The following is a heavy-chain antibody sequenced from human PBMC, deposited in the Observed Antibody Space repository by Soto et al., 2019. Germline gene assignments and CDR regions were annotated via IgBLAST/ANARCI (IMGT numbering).Heavy chain of an antibody. V-gene: IGHV1-69*13. CDR3: AWATYYYDSSGYYSDY. D-gene: IGHD3-22*01. Sequence: SVKVSCKASGGTFSSYAISWVRQAPGQGLEWMGGIIPIFGTANYAQKFQGRVTITADESTSTAYMELSSLRSEDTAVYYCAWATYYYDSSGYYSDYWGQGTLVTVSS. CDR1: GGTFSSYA. CDR2: IIPIFGTA. J-gene: IGHJ4*02.